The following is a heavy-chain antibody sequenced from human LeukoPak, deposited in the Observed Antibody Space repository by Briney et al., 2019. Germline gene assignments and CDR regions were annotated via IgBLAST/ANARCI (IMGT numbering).Heavy chain of an antibody. J-gene: IGHJ6*02. D-gene: IGHD6-13*01. CDR2: IKPDGSEK. CDR3: ARGKGSYSSSWYPFYYYYYGMDV. V-gene: IGHV3-7*01. Sequence: PGGSLRLSCAASGFTFSSYWMSWVRQAPGKGLEWVANIKPDGSEKYYVDSVKGRFTISRDNAKNSLYLQMNSLRAEDTAVYYCARGKGSYSSSWYPFYYYYYGMDVWGQGTTVTVSS. CDR1: GFTFSSYW.